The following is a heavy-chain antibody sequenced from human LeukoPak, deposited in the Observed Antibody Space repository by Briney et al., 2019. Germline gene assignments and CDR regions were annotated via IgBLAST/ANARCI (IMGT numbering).Heavy chain of an antibody. CDR3: ARGSDSSGWYPSFDY. CDR1: GFTFSSYW. V-gene: IGHV3-74*01. Sequence: PGGSLRLSCAAPGFTFSSYWMHWVRQAPGKRLVWVSRINSDGSSTSYADSVKGRFTISRDNAKNALYLQMNSLRAEDTAVYYCARGSDSSGWYPSFDYWGQGTLVTVSS. CDR2: INSDGSST. D-gene: IGHD6-19*01. J-gene: IGHJ4*02.